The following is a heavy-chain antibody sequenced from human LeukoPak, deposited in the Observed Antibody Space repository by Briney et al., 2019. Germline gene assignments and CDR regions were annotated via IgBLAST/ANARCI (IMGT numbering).Heavy chain of an antibody. V-gene: IGHV4-34*01. CDR2: INHSGST. D-gene: IGHD5-18*01. CDR1: GGSFSGYY. Sequence: PSETLSLTCAVYGGSFSGYYRSWIRQPPGKGLEWIGEINHSGSTNYNPSLKSRVTISVDTSKNQFSLKLSSVTAADTAVYYCARTAYRHNDYWGQGTLVTVSS. CDR3: ARTAYRHNDY. J-gene: IGHJ4*02.